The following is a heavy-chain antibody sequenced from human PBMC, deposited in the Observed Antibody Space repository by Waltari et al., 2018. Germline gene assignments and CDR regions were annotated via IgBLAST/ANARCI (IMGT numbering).Heavy chain of an antibody. CDR2: IGASGDST. J-gene: IGHJ4*02. Sequence: EVQLLDSGGGLVQPGGSLRLSCTTSGFTFNNYAMSWVRQAPGKGLEWVSCIGASGDSTCYADSVKGRFTIARDNSKNTLLLQMNSLRVDETARYYCAKKDWGLTGTGLFDYWGQGTLVTVSS. CDR3: AKKDWGLTGTGLFDY. V-gene: IGHV3-23*01. CDR1: GFTFNNYA. D-gene: IGHD1-20*01.